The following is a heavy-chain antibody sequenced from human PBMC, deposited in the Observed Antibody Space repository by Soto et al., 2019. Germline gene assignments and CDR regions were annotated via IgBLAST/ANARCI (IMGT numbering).Heavy chain of an antibody. CDR2: IIPIFGTA. V-gene: IGHV1-69*01. CDR3: ARGEIVVVPAANYYYYYGMDV. Sequence: QVQLVQSGAEVQKPGSSVKVSCKASGGTFSSYAISWVRQAPGQGLEWMGGIIPIFGTANYAQKFQGRVTITADESTSTAYMVLSSLRSEDKAVYYCARGEIVVVPAANYYYYYGMDVWGQGTTVTVSS. J-gene: IGHJ6*02. CDR1: GGTFSSYA. D-gene: IGHD2-2*01.